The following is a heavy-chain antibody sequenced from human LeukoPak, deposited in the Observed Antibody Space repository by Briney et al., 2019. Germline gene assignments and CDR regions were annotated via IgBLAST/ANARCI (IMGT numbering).Heavy chain of an antibody. CDR1: GFTFSSYG. V-gene: IGHV3-30*18. D-gene: IGHD2-15*01. J-gene: IGHJ4*02. Sequence: GGSLRLSCAASGFTFSSYGMHWVRQAPGKGLEWVAVISYDGSNKYYADSVKGRLTISRDNSKNTLYLQMNSLRAEDTAVYYCAKDFSPCSGGSCYYYWGQGTLVTVSS. CDR3: AKDFSPCSGGSCYYY. CDR2: ISYDGSNK.